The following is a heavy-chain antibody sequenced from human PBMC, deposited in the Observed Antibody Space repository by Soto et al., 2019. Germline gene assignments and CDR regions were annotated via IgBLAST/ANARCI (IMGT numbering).Heavy chain of an antibody. V-gene: IGHV1-2*02. Sequence: ASVKVSCKTSGYTFTNYFVHWVRQAPGQGLESMGWISPDSGGTMFAQKFQGRVTMTRDTSISTVYMQLSSLTSDDTAVYYCARGSNWNSNCFDPWCQGTLVTVSS. CDR2: ISPDSGGT. J-gene: IGHJ5*02. CDR3: ARGSNWNSNCFDP. CDR1: GYTFTNYF. D-gene: IGHD1-1*01.